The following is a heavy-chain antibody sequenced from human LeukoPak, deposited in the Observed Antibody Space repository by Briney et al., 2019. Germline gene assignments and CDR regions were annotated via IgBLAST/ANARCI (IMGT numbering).Heavy chain of an antibody. D-gene: IGHD6-13*01. V-gene: IGHV4-30-4*01. CDR3: ARSDSSSWSFKI. J-gene: IGHJ4*02. Sequence: SQTLSLTCTVSGGSVSSGDHYWSWIRQPPGKGLEWIAYIYYSGGTYYNPSLRSRVAISVDTSKNQFSLNLSSVTAADTAVYYCARSDSSSWSFKIWGQGTLVTVSS. CDR2: IYYSGGT. CDR1: GGSVSSGDHY.